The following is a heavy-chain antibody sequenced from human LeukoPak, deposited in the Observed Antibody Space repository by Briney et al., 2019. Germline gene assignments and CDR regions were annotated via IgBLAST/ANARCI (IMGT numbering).Heavy chain of an antibody. CDR2: VYYSVSA. CDR1: GGSITNY. J-gene: IGHJ4*02. Sequence: SETLYLTCAVSGGSITNYWSWIVQPPGKGLDGMGYVYYSVSANDNPSLKSRVTISVDTSKNQFSLQPSSVIAADTAVYYCASSHPLGANTDYYTPFAYWGQPTLVTVSS. V-gene: IGHV4-59*01. CDR3: ASSHPLGANTDYYTPFAY. D-gene: IGHD3/OR15-3a*01.